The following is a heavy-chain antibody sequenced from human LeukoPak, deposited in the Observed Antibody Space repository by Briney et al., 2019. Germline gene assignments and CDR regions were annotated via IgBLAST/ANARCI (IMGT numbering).Heavy chain of an antibody. CDR2: IYYSGST. CDR3: ARDVYSSSHYYYYMDV. D-gene: IGHD6-6*01. J-gene: IGHJ6*03. V-gene: IGHV4-39*07. Sequence: SETLSLTCTVSGGSISSSSYYWGWIRQPPGKGLEWIGSIYYSGSTYYKLSLKSRVTISVDTSKNQFSLKLSSVTAADTAVYYCARDVYSSSHYYYYMDVWDKGTTVTVSS. CDR1: GGSISSSSYY.